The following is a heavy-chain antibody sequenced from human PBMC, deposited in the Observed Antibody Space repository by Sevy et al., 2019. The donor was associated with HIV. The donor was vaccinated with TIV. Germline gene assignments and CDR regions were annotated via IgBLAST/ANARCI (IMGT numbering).Heavy chain of an antibody. V-gene: IGHV3-21*01. Sequence: GGSLRLSCAASGFTFSSYRMTWVRQAPGKGLEWVSCISSNSDYINYADSVKGRFTISRDNAKNLLYLQMDSLRAEDTAVYHCARAVVEISTWRSDYWGQGTLVTVSS. D-gene: IGHD5-12*01. CDR3: ARAVVEISTWRSDY. CDR2: ISSNSDYI. J-gene: IGHJ4*02. CDR1: GFTFSSYR.